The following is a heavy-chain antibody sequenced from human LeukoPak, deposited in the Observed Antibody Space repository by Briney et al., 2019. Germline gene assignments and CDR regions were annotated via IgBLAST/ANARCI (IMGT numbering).Heavy chain of an antibody. J-gene: IGHJ6*03. V-gene: IGHV1-2*02. D-gene: IGHD3-10*01. CDR2: VNPNSGGT. CDR1: GYTFIGYY. Sequence: ASVNVSCKASGYTFIGYYVHWVRQAPGQGLEWMGWVNPNSGGTDYAQKFQGRITMTRETSISTAYMELNSLRSDDTAVYYCARGDMVRGLYYMDVWGRGTAVTVSS. CDR3: ARGDMVRGLYYMDV.